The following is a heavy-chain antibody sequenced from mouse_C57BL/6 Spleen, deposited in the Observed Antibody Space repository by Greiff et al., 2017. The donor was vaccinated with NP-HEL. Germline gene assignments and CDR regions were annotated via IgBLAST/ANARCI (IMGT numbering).Heavy chain of an antibody. J-gene: IGHJ2*01. CDR1: GYTFTDYE. Sequence: VQLQQSGAELVRPGASVSLSCKASGYTFTDYEMHWVKQTPVHGLEWIGAIDPETGGTAYNQKFKGKAILTADKSSSTAYMELRSLTSEDSAVYYCTREGITTVVANYFDYWGQGTTLTVSS. CDR3: TREGITTVVANYFDY. CDR2: IDPETGGT. V-gene: IGHV1-15*01. D-gene: IGHD1-1*01.